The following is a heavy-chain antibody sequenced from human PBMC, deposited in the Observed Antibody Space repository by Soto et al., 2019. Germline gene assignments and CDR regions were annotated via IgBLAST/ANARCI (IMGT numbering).Heavy chain of an antibody. D-gene: IGHD3-22*01. V-gene: IGHV3-21*01. CDR1: GFTFSSYS. J-gene: IGHJ3*02. Sequence: PVGSLRLSCAASGFTFSSYSMNWVRQAPGKGLEWVSSISSSSSYIYYADSVKGRFTISRDNAKNSLYLQMNSLRAEDTAVYYCARSTYYYDSISYPDAFDIWGQGTMVTVSS. CDR2: ISSSSSYI. CDR3: ARSTYYYDSISYPDAFDI.